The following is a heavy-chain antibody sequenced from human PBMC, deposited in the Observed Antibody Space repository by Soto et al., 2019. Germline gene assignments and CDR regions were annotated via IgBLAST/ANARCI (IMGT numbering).Heavy chain of an antibody. CDR3: ATDRLLVAAASDY. V-gene: IGHV3-15*01. CDR1: GFSFTNAW. Sequence: GGSLRLSCAAYGFSFTNAWMSWVRQAPGKGLEWVGRIKSKSDGGTTDYAAPVKGRFTISRDDPKNMLFLQMNSLKTADTAVYYCATDRLLVAAASDYWGQGTLVTVSS. CDR2: IKSKSDGGTT. D-gene: IGHD2-2*01. J-gene: IGHJ4*02.